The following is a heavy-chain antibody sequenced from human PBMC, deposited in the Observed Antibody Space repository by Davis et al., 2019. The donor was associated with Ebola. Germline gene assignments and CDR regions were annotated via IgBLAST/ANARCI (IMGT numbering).Heavy chain of an antibody. V-gene: IGHV1-3*01. CDR1: GYTFTSYA. D-gene: IGHD1-26*01. J-gene: IGHJ6*04. Sequence: AASVKVSCKASGYTFTSYAMHWVRQAPGQRLEWMGWINAGNGNTKYSQKFQGRVTITRDTSANTAYMELSSLRSEDTAVYYCARASYLIYYYYYGMDVWGKGTTVTVSS. CDR2: INAGNGNT. CDR3: ARASYLIYYYYYGMDV.